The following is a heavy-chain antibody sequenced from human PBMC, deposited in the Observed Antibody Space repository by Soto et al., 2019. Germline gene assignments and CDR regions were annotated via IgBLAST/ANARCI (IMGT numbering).Heavy chain of an antibody. J-gene: IGHJ3*02. D-gene: IGHD3-10*01. CDR3: ARDKGSGINDAFDI. CDR2: VSASGGST. Sequence: EVQLLESGGGLVQPGGSLRLSCAASGFAFSSYAMSWVRQAPGRGLEWVSSVSASGGSTYYADSVKGRFALSRDNSKNTLYLQMSGLRAEDTAAYYCARDKGSGINDAFDIWGQGTMVTVSS. V-gene: IGHV3-23*01. CDR1: GFAFSSYA.